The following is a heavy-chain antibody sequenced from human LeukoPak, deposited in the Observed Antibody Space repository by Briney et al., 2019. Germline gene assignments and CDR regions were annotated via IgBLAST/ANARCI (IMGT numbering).Heavy chain of an antibody. D-gene: IGHD4-23*01. J-gene: IGHJ4*02. CDR1: GFTFSTYD. CDR3: AKRETVVSPGNYFDH. V-gene: IGHV3-23*01. CDR2: INDGGYNT. Sequence: GGSLRLSCAASGFTFSTYDMNWVRQAPGKGLEWVSAINDGGYNTYYADSVRGRFTISRDNAKNTLYLQMNSLRTEDTAVYYCAKRETVVSPGNYFDHWGQGTLVTVSS.